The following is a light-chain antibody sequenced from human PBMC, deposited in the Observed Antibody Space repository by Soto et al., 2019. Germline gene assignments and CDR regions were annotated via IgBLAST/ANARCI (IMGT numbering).Light chain of an antibody. CDR3: CSYAGSGTLI. CDR1: SSDVGSYNF. CDR2: EGS. V-gene: IGLV2-23*01. Sequence: QSALTQPASLSGSPGQSITISCTGTSSDVGSYNFVSWYQQHPGKAPKFMIYEGSKRPSGVSNRFSGSKSGNTASLTISGLQVEDEADYYCCSYAGSGTLIFGGGTKLTVL. J-gene: IGLJ2*01.